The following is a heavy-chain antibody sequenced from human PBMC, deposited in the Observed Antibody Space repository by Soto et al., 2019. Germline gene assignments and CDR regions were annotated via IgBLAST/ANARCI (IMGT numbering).Heavy chain of an antibody. D-gene: IGHD4-4*01. J-gene: IGHJ6*02. CDR3: ARDFRTYSHGVDA. V-gene: IGHV1-2*02. Sequence: ASVKVSCKASGYPFTGPNIYWVRQAPGQGLEWTRWINPSSGGTEFAEKFQGRVTVTRDTSIRTVFLELNSLTSDDTGVYFCARDFRTYSHGVDAWGQATAVTVSS. CDR1: GYPFTGPN. CDR2: INPSSGGT.